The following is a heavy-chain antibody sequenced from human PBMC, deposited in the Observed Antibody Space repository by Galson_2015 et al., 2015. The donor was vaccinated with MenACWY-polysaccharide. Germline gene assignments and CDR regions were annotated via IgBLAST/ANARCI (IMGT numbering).Heavy chain of an antibody. CDR3: ARGASQVGGLASWSFYI. CDR1: GFTVSANY. D-gene: IGHD1-26*01. CDR2: IYVGGSR. V-gene: IGHV3-53*01. Sequence: SLRLSCAASGFTVSANYMSWVRQAPGRGLEWVSIIYVGGSRHYADSVKGRFTISEDNSENTLYLQMNSLRAEDTAVYYCARGASQVGGLASWSFYIWGPGTMVTVSS. J-gene: IGHJ3*02.